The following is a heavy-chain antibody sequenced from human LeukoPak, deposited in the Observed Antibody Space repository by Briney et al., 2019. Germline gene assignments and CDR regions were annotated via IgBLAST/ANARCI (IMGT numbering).Heavy chain of an antibody. CDR2: IKSKTEGGKT. D-gene: IGHD2-2*01. V-gene: IGHV3-15*01. J-gene: IGHJ4*02. Sequence: PGGSLRLSCAASGFTFSNAWMSWVRQAPGKGLEWVGRIKSKTEGGKTDYAAPVTGRFTISRDDSKNTVYLQMNSLKLEDTAVYYCTAPRNTIDYWGQGTLVTVSS. CDR3: TAPRNTIDY. CDR1: GFTFSNAW.